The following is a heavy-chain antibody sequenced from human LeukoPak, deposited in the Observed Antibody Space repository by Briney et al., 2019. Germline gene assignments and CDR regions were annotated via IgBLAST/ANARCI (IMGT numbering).Heavy chain of an antibody. D-gene: IGHD2-15*01. CDR1: GYSISSGYY. Sequence: SETLSLTRAVSGYSISSGYYWGWIRQPPGKGLECIGSIYHSGSTYYNPSLKSRVTISVDTSKNQFSLKLSSVTAADTAVYYCARRGYCSGGSCYFFDYWGQGTLVTVSS. V-gene: IGHV4-38-2*01. CDR2: IYHSGST. CDR3: ARRGYCSGGSCYFFDY. J-gene: IGHJ4*02.